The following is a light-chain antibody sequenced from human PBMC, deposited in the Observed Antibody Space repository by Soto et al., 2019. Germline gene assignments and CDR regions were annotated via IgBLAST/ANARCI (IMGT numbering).Light chain of an antibody. V-gene: IGKV3-11*01. CDR2: DAS. J-gene: IGKJ2*01. Sequence: EIVLTQSPATLSLSPGERATLSCRASQSVSSYLGWYQKKPGQAPRLLIYDASNRATGIPARFSGSGAGTDVSLSISSLELEDFAVYYCQHRSDWPPYTFGQVTKLEIK. CDR3: QHRSDWPPYT. CDR1: QSVSSY.